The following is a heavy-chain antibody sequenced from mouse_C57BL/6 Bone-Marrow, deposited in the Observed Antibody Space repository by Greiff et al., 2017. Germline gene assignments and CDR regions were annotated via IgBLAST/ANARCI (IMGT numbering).Heavy chain of an antibody. J-gene: IGHJ3*01. Sequence: QVQLQQSGAELVRPGASVTLSCKASGYTFTDYEMHWVKQTPVHGLEWIGAIDPETGGTAYNQKFKGKAILTADKSSSTAYMELRSLTSEDSAVYYCTTIYYGNYWFAYWGQGTLVTVSA. CDR2: IDPETGGT. D-gene: IGHD2-1*01. CDR1: GYTFTDYE. V-gene: IGHV1-15*01. CDR3: TTIYYGNYWFAY.